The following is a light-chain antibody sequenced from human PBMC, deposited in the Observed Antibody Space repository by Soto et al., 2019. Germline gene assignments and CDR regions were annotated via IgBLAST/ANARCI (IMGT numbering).Light chain of an antibody. CDR2: GAS. CDR3: QQYTSPPWT. J-gene: IGKJ1*01. V-gene: IGKV3-20*01. Sequence: EIVLTQSPGTLSLSPGERATLSCRASQSVPGNYLAWLQHKPGQAPRLLIYGASSRAIGIPDRFSGIWSGTDFTLTISRLEPEDCAVYYCQQYTSPPWTLGQGTKVETK. CDR1: QSVPGNY.